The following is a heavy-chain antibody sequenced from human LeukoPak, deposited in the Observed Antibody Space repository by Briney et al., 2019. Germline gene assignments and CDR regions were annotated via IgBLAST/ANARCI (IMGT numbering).Heavy chain of an antibody. V-gene: IGHV1-2*02. D-gene: IGHD3-3*01. Sequence: ASVKVSCKASGYTFTGYYMHWVRQAPGQGLEWMGWINPNSGGTNYAQKFQGRVTMTRDTSISTAYMELSRLRSDDTAVYSCARDPNTIFGVAFDYWGQGTLVTVSS. CDR1: GYTFTGYY. CDR2: INPNSGGT. CDR3: ARDPNTIFGVAFDY. J-gene: IGHJ4*02.